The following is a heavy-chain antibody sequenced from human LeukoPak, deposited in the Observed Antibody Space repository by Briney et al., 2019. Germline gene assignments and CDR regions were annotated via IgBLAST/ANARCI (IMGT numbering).Heavy chain of an antibody. CDR3: ASWGAGGNS. D-gene: IGHD3-16*01. J-gene: IGHJ4*02. CDR1: GFTLSTYW. V-gene: IGHV3-7*01. Sequence: GGSLRLSCEASGFTLSTYWMNWVRQVPGKGLDWVANINPDGSGKRYVDSVKGRFTIARDNADNPLSLQMNSLRAEDTAVYYCASWGAGGNSWGQGTLVTVSS. CDR2: INPDGSGK.